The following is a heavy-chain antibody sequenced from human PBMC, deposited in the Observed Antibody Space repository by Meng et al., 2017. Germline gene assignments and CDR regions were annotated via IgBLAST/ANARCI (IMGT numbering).Heavy chain of an antibody. V-gene: IGHV3-15*01. J-gene: IGHJ4*02. D-gene: IGHD1-26*01. Sequence: EVQLVEVGVDFVKRGGALTPSCAASGFYFNNAWMSWVRQAPGKGLEWVGRIKSNTDGGTAEYAAPVTGRFTISRDDSKSTLYLQMSGLRIDDTGVYYCTWDDKAVSDYWGQGTLVTVSS. CDR2: IKSNTDGGTA. CDR1: GFYFNNAW. CDR3: TWDDKAVSDY.